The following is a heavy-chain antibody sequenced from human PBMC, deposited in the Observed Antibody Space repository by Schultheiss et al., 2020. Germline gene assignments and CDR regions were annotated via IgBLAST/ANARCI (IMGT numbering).Heavy chain of an antibody. CDR2: IYTSGST. CDR3: ARDYSDYSNYPGWFDP. V-gene: IGHV4-4*07. Sequence: SETLSLTCTVSGGSISSYYWSWIRQPAGKGLEWIGRIYTSGSTNYNPSLKSRVTISVDTSKNQFSLKLSSVTAADTAVYYCARDYSDYSNYPGWFDPWGQGTLVTVSS. D-gene: IGHD4-11*01. J-gene: IGHJ5*02. CDR1: GGSISSYY.